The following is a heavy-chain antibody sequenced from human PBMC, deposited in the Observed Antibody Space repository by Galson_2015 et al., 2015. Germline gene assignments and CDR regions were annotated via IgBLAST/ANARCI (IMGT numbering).Heavy chain of an antibody. CDR2: IKQDGSEK. D-gene: IGHD3-22*01. J-gene: IGHJ3*02. V-gene: IGHV3-7*03. CDR1: EFTFSNYW. CDR3: ASYYDSSAYFDAFDI. Sequence: SLRLSCAASEFTFSNYWMSWVRQAPGKRLEWVANIKQDGSEKYYVDSVKGRFTISRDNAKKSLYLQMNSLRAEDTAVYYCASYYDSSAYFDAFDIWGQGTMVTVSS.